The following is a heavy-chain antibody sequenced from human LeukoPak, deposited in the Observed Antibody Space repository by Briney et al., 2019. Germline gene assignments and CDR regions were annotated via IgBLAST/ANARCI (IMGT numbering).Heavy chain of an antibody. V-gene: IGHV3-48*03. Sequence: GGSLRLSCAASGFTFSSYEMNWVRQAPGEGLEWVSYISSSGSTIYYADSVKGRFTISRDNAKNSLYLQMNSLRAEDTAVYYCARDRWRPPNYYGMDVWGQGTTVTVSS. D-gene: IGHD3-16*02. CDR1: GFTFSSYE. J-gene: IGHJ6*02. CDR2: ISSSGSTI. CDR3: ARDRWRPPNYYGMDV.